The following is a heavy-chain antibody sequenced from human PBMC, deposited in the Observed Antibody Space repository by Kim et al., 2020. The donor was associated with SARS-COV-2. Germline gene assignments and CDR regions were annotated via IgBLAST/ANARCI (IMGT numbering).Heavy chain of an antibody. D-gene: IGHD6-13*01. J-gene: IGHJ5*02. Sequence: SVKGRFTISRDNSKNPLYLQMNSLRPEDTAVYYCARGGDSSSWLNWFDPWGQGTLVTVSS. CDR3: ARGGDSSSWLNWFDP. V-gene: IGHV3-30*01.